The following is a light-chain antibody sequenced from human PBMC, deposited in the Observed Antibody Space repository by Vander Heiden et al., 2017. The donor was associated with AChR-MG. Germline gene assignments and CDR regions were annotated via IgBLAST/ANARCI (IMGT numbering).Light chain of an antibody. V-gene: IGKV3-20*01. CDR1: QTVNSNY. Sequence: VLTQSPATLSLSPGERATLSCRASQTVNSNYLAWYQQKPGQAPRLLIYVASSRATGVPDRCSGSGSGTDFTLTIDRLEPEDFAVYFCHQYGSSFPYTFGQGTKLEIK. CDR3: HQYGSSFPYT. J-gene: IGKJ2*01. CDR2: VAS.